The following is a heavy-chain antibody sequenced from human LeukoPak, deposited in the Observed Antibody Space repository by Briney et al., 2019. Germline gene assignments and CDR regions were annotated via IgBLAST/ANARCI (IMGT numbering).Heavy chain of an antibody. D-gene: IGHD3-22*01. V-gene: IGHV4-30-2*01. CDR1: GGSISSGGYY. CDR3: ARGDYDSSGFDY. J-gene: IGHJ4*02. CDR2: IYHGGST. Sequence: PSQTLSLTCTVSGGSISSGGYYWSWIRQPPGKGLEWIGYIYHGGSTYYNPSLKSRVTISVDRSKNQFSLKLSSVTAADTAVYYCARGDYDSSGFDYWGQGTLVTVSS.